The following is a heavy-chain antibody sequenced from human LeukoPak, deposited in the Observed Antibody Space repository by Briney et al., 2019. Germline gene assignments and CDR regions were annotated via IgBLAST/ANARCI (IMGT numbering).Heavy chain of an antibody. CDR2: IYYSGST. V-gene: IGHV4-31*03. D-gene: IGHD3-22*01. J-gene: IGHJ4*02. CDR3: ARFHTSGYYRHFDF. CDR1: GGSISTGGYY. Sequence: PSQTLSLTCTVSGGSISTGGYYWSWIRQHPGKGLGWIAYIYYSGSTYYNPSLKSRVTISVDTSKNQFSLKLSSVTAADTAVYYCARFHTSGYYRHFDFWGQGTLVTVSS.